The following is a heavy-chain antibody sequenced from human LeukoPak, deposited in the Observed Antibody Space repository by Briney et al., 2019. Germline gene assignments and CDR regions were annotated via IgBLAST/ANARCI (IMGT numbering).Heavy chain of an antibody. CDR1: GFTLTSYA. V-gene: IGHV3-7*04. D-gene: IGHD2-21*02. CDR3: ARGGKMTARY. CDR2: IEQVGDEE. J-gene: IGHJ4*02. Sequence: GGSLRLSCAASGFTLTSYAMSWVRQAPGKGLEWVANIEQVGDEEYYVDSVKGRFTISRDNAKNSLYLQMNSLRVDDTAVYYCARGGKMTARYWGQGTLVTVSS.